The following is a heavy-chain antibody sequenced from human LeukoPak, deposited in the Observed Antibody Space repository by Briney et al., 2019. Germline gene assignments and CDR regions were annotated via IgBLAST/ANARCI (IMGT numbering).Heavy chain of an antibody. CDR1: GFTFSSYA. CDR3: AKGRITIFGVVMDYYYYMDF. CDR2: ISGSGGST. Sequence: TAGSLTLSCAASGFTFSSYALSWVRQAPGKGLEWVSAISGSGGSTYYADTVKGRFTISRDNSKNTLYLQMNSLRAEDTAVYYCAKGRITIFGVVMDYYYYMDFWGKGTTATVS. D-gene: IGHD3-3*01. J-gene: IGHJ6*03. V-gene: IGHV3-23*01.